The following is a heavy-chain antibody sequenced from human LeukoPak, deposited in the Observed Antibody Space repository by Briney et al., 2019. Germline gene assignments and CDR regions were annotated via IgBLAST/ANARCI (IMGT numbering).Heavy chain of an antibody. Sequence: PSETLSLTCTVSGGSISSYYWSWIRQPPGKGLEWIGYIYYSGSTNYNPSLKSRVTISVDTSKNQFSLKLSSVTAADTAVYYCASHDYGDLRADYWGQGTLVTVSS. D-gene: IGHD4-17*01. CDR2: IYYSGST. V-gene: IGHV4-59*08. CDR3: ASHDYGDLRADY. CDR1: GGSISSYY. J-gene: IGHJ4*02.